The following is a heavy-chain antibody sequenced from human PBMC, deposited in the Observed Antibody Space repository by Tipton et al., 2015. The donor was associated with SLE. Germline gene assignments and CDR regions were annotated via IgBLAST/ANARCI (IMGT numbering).Heavy chain of an antibody. Sequence: TLSLTCTVSGGSISSSNYYWGWIRQPPGKGLEWIGSIFYSGSTYYNPSLKSRVTISVDTSKNQFSLKLSSVTAADSAVYYCARLSPIVVVPAGGFDYWGQGTLVTVSS. D-gene: IGHD2-2*01. V-gene: IGHV4-39*01. J-gene: IGHJ4*02. CDR3: ARLSPIVVVPAGGFDY. CDR2: IFYSGST. CDR1: GGSISSSNYY.